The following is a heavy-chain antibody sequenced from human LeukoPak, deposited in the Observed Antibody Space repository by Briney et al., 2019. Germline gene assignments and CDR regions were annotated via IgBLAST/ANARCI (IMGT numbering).Heavy chain of an antibody. V-gene: IGHV3-30*03. D-gene: IGHD2-15*01. CDR1: GFTFSSYG. CDR2: ISYDGSNK. Sequence: GGSLRLSCAASGFTFSSYGMHWVRQAPGKGLEWVAVISYDGSNKYYADSVKGRFTISRDNSKNTLYLQMNSLRAEDTAVYYCALVVVVAATGAFDIGGQGTMVTVSS. CDR3: ALVVVVAATGAFDI. J-gene: IGHJ3*02.